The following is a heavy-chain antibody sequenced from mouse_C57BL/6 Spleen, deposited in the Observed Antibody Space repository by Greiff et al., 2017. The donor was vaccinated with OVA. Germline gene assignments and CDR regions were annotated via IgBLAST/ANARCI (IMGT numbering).Heavy chain of an antibody. CDR3: TREYGFNYYAMDY. CDR1: GFTFSSYA. V-gene: IGHV5-9-1*02. J-gene: IGHJ4*01. D-gene: IGHD1-1*02. Sequence: EVMLVESGEGLVKPGGSLKLSCAASGFTFSSYAMTWVRQTPEKRLEWVAYISSGGDYIYYADTVKGRFTISRDNARNTLYLQMSSLKSEDTAMYYCTREYGFNYYAMDYWGQGTSVTVSS. CDR2: ISSGGDYI.